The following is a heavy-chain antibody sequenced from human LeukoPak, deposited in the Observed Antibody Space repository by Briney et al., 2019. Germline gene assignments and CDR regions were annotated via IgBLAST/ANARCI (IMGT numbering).Heavy chain of an antibody. J-gene: IGHJ6*03. CDR1: GFTFSTYS. V-gene: IGHV3-7*01. CDR3: ARDLGGARSYYYYMDV. CDR2: IKQDGGEK. D-gene: IGHD2-21*01. Sequence: PGGSLKLSCAASGFTFSTYSMSWVRQAPGRGLEWVANIKQDGGEKYYVDSVKGRFTISRDNARNSLYLQMNSQRAEDTAVYYCARDLGGARSYYYYMDVWGRGTTVTVSS.